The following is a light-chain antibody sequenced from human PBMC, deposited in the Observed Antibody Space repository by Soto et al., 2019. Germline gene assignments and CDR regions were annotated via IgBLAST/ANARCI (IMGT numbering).Light chain of an antibody. J-gene: IGKJ1*01. CDR3: HQSYCKWT. CDR1: ESVSSY. CDR2: AAS. V-gene: IGKV1-39*01. Sequence: DIQMTQSPSSLSASVGDRVTITCRAKESVSSYGNWYQQKPGKAPKLLIYAASSLQSGVPARFSGSGSVTDFTRTSSGLQPEDFSTYCWHQSYCKWTFGQGTKVEIK.